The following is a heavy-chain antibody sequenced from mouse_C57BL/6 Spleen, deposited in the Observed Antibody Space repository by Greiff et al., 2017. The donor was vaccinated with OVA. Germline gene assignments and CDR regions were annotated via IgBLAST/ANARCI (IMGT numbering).Heavy chain of an antibody. D-gene: IGHD3-3*01. CDR1: GYTFTSYW. CDR2: IDPSDSYT. CDR3: ARRGTPYAMDY. J-gene: IGHJ4*01. V-gene: IGHV1-59*01. Sequence: QVQLQQPGAELVRPGTSVQLSCKASGYTFTSYWMHWVKQRPGQGLEWIGVIDPSDSYTNYNPKFKGKTTLTVDTSSSTAYMQLSSLTSEDAAVYYGARRGTPYAMDYWGQGTSVTVSS.